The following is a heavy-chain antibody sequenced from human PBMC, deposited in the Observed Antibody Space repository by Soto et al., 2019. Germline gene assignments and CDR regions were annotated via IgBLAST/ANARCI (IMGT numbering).Heavy chain of an antibody. Sequence: PGGSLRLSCAASGFTFSTYWMSWVRQAPGKGLEWVANIKPDGSEKWYVDSVKGRFTISRDNAKNSLYLQMNSLRAEDTAVYYCARGDYYGTSGPLSDAFDIWGQGTMVTVPS. CDR2: IKPDGSEK. CDR3: ARGDYYGTSGPLSDAFDI. D-gene: IGHD3-22*01. V-gene: IGHV3-7*04. CDR1: GFTFSTYW. J-gene: IGHJ3*02.